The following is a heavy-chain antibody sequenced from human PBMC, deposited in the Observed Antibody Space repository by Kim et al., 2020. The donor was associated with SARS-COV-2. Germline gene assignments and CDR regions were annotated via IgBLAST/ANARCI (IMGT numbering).Heavy chain of an antibody. Sequence: SETRSLTCTVSGGSISSYYWSWIRQPPGKGLEWIGYIYYSGSTNYNPSLKSRVTISVDTSKNQFSLKLSSVTAADTAVYYCARDFTMVRGVIRREYYYGMDVWGQGTTVTVSS. V-gene: IGHV4-59*01. J-gene: IGHJ6*02. D-gene: IGHD3-10*01. CDR2: IYYSGST. CDR1: GGSISSYY. CDR3: ARDFTMVRGVIRREYYYGMDV.